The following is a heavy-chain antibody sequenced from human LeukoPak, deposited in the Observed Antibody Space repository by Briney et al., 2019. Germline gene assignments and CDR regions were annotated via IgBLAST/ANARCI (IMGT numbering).Heavy chain of an antibody. CDR2: ISAYNGNT. CDR3: CTYYDFWSGSDGMDV. J-gene: IGHJ6*02. D-gene: IGHD3-3*01. Sequence: ASVKVSCKASGYTFTSYGISWVRQAPGQGLEWMGWISAYNGNTNYAQKLQGRVTMTTDTSTSTAYMELRSLRSDDTAVYYCCTYYDFWSGSDGMDVWGQGTTVTVSS. CDR1: GYTFTSYG. V-gene: IGHV1-18*01.